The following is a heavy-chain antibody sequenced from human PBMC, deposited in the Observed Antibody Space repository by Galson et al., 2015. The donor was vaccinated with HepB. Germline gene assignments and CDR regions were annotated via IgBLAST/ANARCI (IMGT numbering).Heavy chain of an antibody. J-gene: IGHJ3*02. Sequence: SVKVSCTASGYTFTGYYMHWVRQAPGQGLEWMGWINPNSGGTNYAQKFQGRVTMTRDTSISTAYMELSRLRSDDTAVYYCARDLGYCGGDCYSGSAFDIWGQGTMVTVSS. V-gene: IGHV1-2*02. D-gene: IGHD2-21*01. CDR1: GYTFTGYY. CDR3: ARDLGYCGGDCYSGSAFDI. CDR2: INPNSGGT.